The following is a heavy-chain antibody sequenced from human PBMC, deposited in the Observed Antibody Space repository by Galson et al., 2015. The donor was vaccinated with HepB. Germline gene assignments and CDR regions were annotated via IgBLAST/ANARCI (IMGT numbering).Heavy chain of an antibody. D-gene: IGHD5-12*01. V-gene: IGHV3-23*01. Sequence: SLRLSCAASGFTFSSYAMSWVRQAPGKGLEWVSAISGSGGSTYYADSVKGRFTISRDNSKNTLYLQMNSLRAEDTAVYYCAKDIRATRSYFDYWGQGTLVTVSS. J-gene: IGHJ4*02. CDR1: GFTFSSYA. CDR3: AKDIRATRSYFDY. CDR2: ISGSGGST.